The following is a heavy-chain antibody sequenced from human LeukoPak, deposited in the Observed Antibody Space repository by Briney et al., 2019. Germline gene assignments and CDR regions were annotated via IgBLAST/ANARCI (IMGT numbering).Heavy chain of an antibody. CDR3: ARTGRGSLNAFDI. CDR1: GGSISSGDYY. V-gene: IGHV4-30-4*01. Sequence: SETLSLTCTVSGGSISSGDYYWSWIRQPPGKGLEWIGYTYYSGSTYYNPSLKSRVTISVDTSKNQFSLRLSSVTAADTAVYYCARTGRGSLNAFDIWGQGTMVTVSS. J-gene: IGHJ3*02. CDR2: TYYSGST.